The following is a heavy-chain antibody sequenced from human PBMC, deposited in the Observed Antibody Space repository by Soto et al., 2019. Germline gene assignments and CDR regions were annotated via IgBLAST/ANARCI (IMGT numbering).Heavy chain of an antibody. D-gene: IGHD2-21*02. J-gene: IGHJ4*02. CDR1: GFTFSSYG. CDR3: AKDPGFCGGDCYSFDY. CDR2: ISYDGSNK. V-gene: IGHV3-30*18. Sequence: QVQLVESGGGVVQPGRSLRLSCAASGFTFSSYGMHWVRQAPGKGLEWVAVISYDGSNKYYADSVKGRFTISRDNSKNTLYLQMNSLRAEDTAVYYCAKDPGFCGGDCYSFDYWGQGTLVTVSS.